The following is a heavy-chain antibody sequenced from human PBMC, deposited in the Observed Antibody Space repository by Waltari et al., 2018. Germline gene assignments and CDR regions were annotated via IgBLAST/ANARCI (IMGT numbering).Heavy chain of an antibody. CDR2: IIPIFGTA. V-gene: IGHV1-69*13. CDR1: GGTFSSYA. CDR3: ARTHYGAQRHWYFDL. D-gene: IGHD4-17*01. J-gene: IGHJ2*01. Sequence: QVQLVQSGAEVKKHGSSVKVSCKASGGTFSSYAIRWVRQAPGQGLEWMGGIIPIFGTANYAQKFQGRVTITADESTSTAYMELSSLRSEDTAVYYCARTHYGAQRHWYFDLWGRGTLVTVSS.